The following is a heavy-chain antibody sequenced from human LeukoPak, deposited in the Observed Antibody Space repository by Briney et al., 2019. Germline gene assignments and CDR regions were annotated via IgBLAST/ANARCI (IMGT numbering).Heavy chain of an antibody. CDR1: GFTFTDFW. J-gene: IGHJ4*01. CDR2: IRQDGSEK. CDR3: ARDGTAPGLYFDL. D-gene: IGHD6-13*01. V-gene: IGHV3-7*01. Sequence: PGGSLRLSCEVSGFTFTDFWMNWVRQAPGKGPESVDSIRQDGSEKTYVDSVKGRFTISRDNTKNSLSLQLNGLRAEDTAAYYCARDGTAPGLYFDLWGQGTLVTVSS.